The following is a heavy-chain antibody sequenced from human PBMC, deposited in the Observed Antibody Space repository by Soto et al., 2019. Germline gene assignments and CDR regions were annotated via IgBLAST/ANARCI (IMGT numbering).Heavy chain of an antibody. Sequence: QVQLVESGGGVVQPGRSLRLSCAASGFTFSSYGMHWVRQAPGKGLEWVAVIWYDGSNKYYADSVKGRFTISRDNSKNTLYLQMNSLRAEDTAVYYCARESPYYDFWSGYPMGYWGQVTLVTVSS. D-gene: IGHD3-3*01. V-gene: IGHV3-33*01. CDR3: ARESPYYDFWSGYPMGY. J-gene: IGHJ4*02. CDR1: GFTFSSYG. CDR2: IWYDGSNK.